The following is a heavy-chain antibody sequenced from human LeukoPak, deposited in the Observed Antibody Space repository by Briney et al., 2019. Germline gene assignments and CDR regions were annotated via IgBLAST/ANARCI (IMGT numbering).Heavy chain of an antibody. CDR3: ARGITMIVVVPSPDAFDI. J-gene: IGHJ3*02. Sequence: SETLSLTCTVSGGSISSGGYYWSWIRQHPGKGLEWIVYIYYSGSTYYNPSLKSRVTISVDTSKNQFSLKLSSVTAADTAVYYCARGITMIVVVPSPDAFDIWGQGTMVAVSS. CDR2: IYYSGST. D-gene: IGHD3-22*01. V-gene: IGHV4-31*03. CDR1: GGSISSGGYY.